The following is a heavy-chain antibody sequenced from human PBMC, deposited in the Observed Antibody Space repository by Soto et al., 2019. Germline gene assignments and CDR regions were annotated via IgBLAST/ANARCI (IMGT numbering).Heavy chain of an antibody. V-gene: IGHV1-3*01. Sequence: ASVKVSCKASGYTFTSYAMHWVRQAPGQRLEWMGWINAGNGNTKYSQKFQGRVTITRGTSASTAYMELSSLRSEDTAVCYCARDNSRDGGNPNFDYWGQGTLVTVSS. CDR3: ARDNSRDGGNPNFDY. CDR2: INAGNGNT. CDR1: GYTFTSYA. J-gene: IGHJ4*02. D-gene: IGHD2-15*01.